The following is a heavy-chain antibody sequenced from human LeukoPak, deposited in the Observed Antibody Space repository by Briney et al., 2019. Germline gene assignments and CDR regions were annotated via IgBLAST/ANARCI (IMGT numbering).Heavy chain of an antibody. CDR3: ARDRGYGYYDSSGYL. CDR2: ISSSSNYL. V-gene: IGHV3-21*01. Sequence: GGSLRLSCAGSGFTFSSYSMNWIRQAPGKGLEWVSSISSSSNYLYYADSVKGRFTISRDNAENSLYLQMNSLRAEDTAVYYCARDRGYGYYDSSGYLWGQGTLVTVSP. CDR1: GFTFSSYS. D-gene: IGHD3-22*01. J-gene: IGHJ4*02.